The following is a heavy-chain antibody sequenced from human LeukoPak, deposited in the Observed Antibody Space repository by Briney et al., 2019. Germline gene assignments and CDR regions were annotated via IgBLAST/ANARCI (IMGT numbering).Heavy chain of an antibody. D-gene: IGHD3-22*01. CDR1: GGPISSGDYY. CDR2: IYYSGST. Sequence: PSETLSLTCTVSGGPISSGDYYWSWIRQPPGKGLEWIGYIYYSGSTYYNPSLKSRVTISVDTSKNQFSLKLSSVTAADTAVYYCARVGYYDSSGYYGYFDYWGQGTLVTVSS. J-gene: IGHJ4*02. V-gene: IGHV4-30-4*08. CDR3: ARVGYYDSSGYYGYFDY.